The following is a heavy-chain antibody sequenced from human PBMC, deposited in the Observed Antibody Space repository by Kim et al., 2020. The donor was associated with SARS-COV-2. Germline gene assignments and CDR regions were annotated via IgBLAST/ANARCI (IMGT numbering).Heavy chain of an antibody. V-gene: IGHV4-34*01. Sequence: SETLSLTCAVYGGSFSAYHWSWIRQYPGKGLEWIGEINPSGSTNFNPSLKSRAIISLDTSKNEFSLKLSSVTAADTAVYYCARRLSLDIWGQGTMVTVSS. D-gene: IGHD3-16*01. CDR2: INPSGST. CDR1: GGSFSAYH. CDR3: ARRLSLDI. J-gene: IGHJ3*02.